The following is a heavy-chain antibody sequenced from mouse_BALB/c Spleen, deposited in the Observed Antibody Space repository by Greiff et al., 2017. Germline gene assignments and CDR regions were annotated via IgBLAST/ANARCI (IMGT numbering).Heavy chain of an antibody. D-gene: IGHD2-2*01. CDR2: ISYSGST. CDR3: ARRRGYDVVFAY. CDR1: GDSITSGY. J-gene: IGHJ3*01. V-gene: IGHV3-8*02. Sequence: VHVKQSGPSLVKPSQTLSLTCSVTGDSITSGYWNWIRKFPGNKLEYMGYISYSGSTYYNPSLKSRISITRDTSKNQYYLQLNSVTTEDTATYYCARRRGYDVVFAYWGQGTLVTVSA.